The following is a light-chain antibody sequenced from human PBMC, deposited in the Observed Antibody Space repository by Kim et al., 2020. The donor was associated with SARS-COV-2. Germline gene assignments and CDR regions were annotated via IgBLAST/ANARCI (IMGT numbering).Light chain of an antibody. CDR3: SSYTSSDTLV. CDR2: DVT. CDR1: SSDVGGYDY. V-gene: IGLV2-14*03. Sequence: GQSITISCTGTSSDVGGYDYVSWFQQHPGKAPKHVIFDVTDRPSGVSNRFSGSKSGNTASLTISGLQAEDEADYYCSSYTSSDTLVFGGGTQLTVL. J-gene: IGLJ2*01.